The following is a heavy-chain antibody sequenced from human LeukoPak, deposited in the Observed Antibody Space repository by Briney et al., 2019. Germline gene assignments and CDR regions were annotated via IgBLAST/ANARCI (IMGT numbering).Heavy chain of an antibody. CDR1: GFIFSNYA. J-gene: IGHJ4*02. D-gene: IGHD6-19*01. Sequence: PGGSLRLSCSASGFIFSNYAMHWVRQAPGQGLEYVSAISTQGATIYYADSAKGRFTISRDNSKNTLYLQMSSLRAGDTAVYYCVKGGPTTNIAVAGAFDYWGQGTLVTVSS. CDR2: ISTQGATI. V-gene: IGHV3-64D*09. CDR3: VKGGPTTNIAVAGAFDY.